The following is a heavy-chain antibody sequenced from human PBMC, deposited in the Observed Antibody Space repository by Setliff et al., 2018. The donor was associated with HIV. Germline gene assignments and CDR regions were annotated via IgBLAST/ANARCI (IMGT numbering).Heavy chain of an antibody. Sequence: RLSCAASGFIFSRYSMTWVRQAPGKGLEWVSSISNSGSFIYYADSVKGRFTISRDNAKKTLYLQMNSLRAEDTAVYYCAKDFHSSGWPYYFDYWGQGTLVTVSS. D-gene: IGHD6-19*01. V-gene: IGHV3-21*04. CDR2: ISNSGSFI. CDR1: GFIFSRYS. J-gene: IGHJ4*02. CDR3: AKDFHSSGWPYYFDY.